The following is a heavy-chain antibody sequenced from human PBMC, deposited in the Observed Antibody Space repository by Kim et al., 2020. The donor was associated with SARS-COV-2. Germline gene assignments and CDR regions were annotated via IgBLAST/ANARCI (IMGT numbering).Heavy chain of an antibody. CDR3: AAYRVGTMMDY. V-gene: IGHV4-39*01. J-gene: IGHJ4*02. CDR2: ISNSGRT. Sequence: SETLSLTCSVSGAPISSSSSYWGWIRQPPGKGLEWIGSISNSGRTPYNPSLKSRVTLSLEASKSQFSLKLSSVTAADTAVYYCAAYRVGTMMDYWGQGTLVTVSS. CDR1: GAPISSSSSY. D-gene: IGHD5-12*01.